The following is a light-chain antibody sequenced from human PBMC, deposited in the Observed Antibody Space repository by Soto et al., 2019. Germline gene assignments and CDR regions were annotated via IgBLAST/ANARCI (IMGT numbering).Light chain of an antibody. Sequence: DIQMTQSPSNLSASVGDRVTITCRASQSISSWLAWYQQKPGKAPKLLIYKASSLESGVTSRFSGSGSGTEFTLTISSLQPDDFATYYCQQYNSYPWTFGQGTKVEIK. CDR3: QQYNSYPWT. CDR2: KAS. V-gene: IGKV1-5*03. CDR1: QSISSW. J-gene: IGKJ1*01.